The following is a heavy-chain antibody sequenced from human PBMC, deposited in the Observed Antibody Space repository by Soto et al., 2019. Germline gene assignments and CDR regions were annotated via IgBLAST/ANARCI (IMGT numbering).Heavy chain of an antibody. CDR3: ARGLVNLSPYSSSWYGSGRSNWFDP. CDR2: MNPNSGNT. J-gene: IGHJ5*02. CDR1: GYTFTSYD. V-gene: IGHV1-8*01. D-gene: IGHD6-13*01. Sequence: ASVKVSCKASGYTFTSYDINWVRQATGQGLEWMGWMNPNSGNTGYAQKFQGRVTMTRNTSISTAYMELSSLGSEETAVYYCARGLVNLSPYSSSWYGSGRSNWFDPWGQGTLVTVSS.